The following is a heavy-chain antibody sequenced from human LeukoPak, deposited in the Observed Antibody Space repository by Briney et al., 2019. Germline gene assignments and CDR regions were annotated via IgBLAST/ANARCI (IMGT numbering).Heavy chain of an antibody. CDR3: ARDSYQLLGNWFDP. Sequence: ASVKVSCKASGYTLTIYDMNWVRQAPGQGLEWMGWINTNTGNPTYAQGFTGRFVFSLDTSVSTAYLQISSLKAEDTAVYYCARDSYQLLGNWFDPWGQGTLVTVSS. D-gene: IGHD2-2*01. J-gene: IGHJ5*02. V-gene: IGHV7-4-1*02. CDR2: INTNTGNP. CDR1: GYTLTIYD.